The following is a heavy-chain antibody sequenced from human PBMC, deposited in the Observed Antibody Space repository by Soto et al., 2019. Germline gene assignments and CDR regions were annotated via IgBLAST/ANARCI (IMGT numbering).Heavy chain of an antibody. D-gene: IGHD1-26*01. CDR1: GFTFSSYA. J-gene: IGHJ4*02. V-gene: IGHV3-30-3*01. CDR3: ARDRGATRAYFDY. Sequence: QVQLVESGGGVVQPGRSLRLSCAASGFTFSSYAMHWVRQAPGKGLEWVAVISYDGSNKYYADSVKGRFTISRDNSKNTLYLQMNSLRAEDTAVYYCARDRGATRAYFDYWGQGTLVTVSS. CDR2: ISYDGSNK.